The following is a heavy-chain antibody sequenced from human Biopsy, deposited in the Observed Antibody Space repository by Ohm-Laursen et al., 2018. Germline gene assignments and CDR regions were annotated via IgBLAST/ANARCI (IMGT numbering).Heavy chain of an antibody. CDR1: EDAFLGYY. CDR2: IYPNSGDT. D-gene: IGHD3-3*01. CDR3: ARDLLEWSLPS. V-gene: IGHV1-2*02. J-gene: IGHJ4*02. Sequence: GSSVKVSCKASEDAFLGYYLHWVRQAPGQGLEWMGSIYPNSGDTDFAQKFQGRVSMTRDTSVSTAYLELSSLRSDDTAIYYCARDLLEWSLPSWGQGTLVTVSS.